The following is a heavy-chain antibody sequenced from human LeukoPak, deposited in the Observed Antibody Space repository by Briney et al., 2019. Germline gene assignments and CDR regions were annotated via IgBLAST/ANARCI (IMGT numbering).Heavy chain of an antibody. D-gene: IGHD6-13*01. Sequence: SQTLSLTCTVSGGSISSGGYYWSWIRQPPGKGLEWIGYIYHSGSTYYNPSLKSRVTISVDRSKNQFSLKLSSVTAADTAVYYCARDYAQQLVPDYFDYWGQGTLVTVSS. CDR1: GGSISSGGYY. CDR3: ARDYAQQLVPDYFDY. J-gene: IGHJ4*02. CDR2: IYHSGST. V-gene: IGHV4-30-2*01.